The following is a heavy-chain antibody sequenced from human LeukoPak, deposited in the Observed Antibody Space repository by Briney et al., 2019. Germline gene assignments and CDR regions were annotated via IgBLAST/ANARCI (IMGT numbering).Heavy chain of an antibody. Sequence: SETLSLTCTVSGGSISSYYWSWIRQPPGKGLEWIGYIYYRGSTNYNPSLKSRVTISVDTSKNQFSLKLSSVTAADTAVYYCARQLYYYDSSGYYNWFDPWGQGTLVTVSS. J-gene: IGHJ5*02. V-gene: IGHV4-59*08. CDR2: IYYRGST. D-gene: IGHD3-22*01. CDR1: GGSISSYY. CDR3: ARQLYYYDSSGYYNWFDP.